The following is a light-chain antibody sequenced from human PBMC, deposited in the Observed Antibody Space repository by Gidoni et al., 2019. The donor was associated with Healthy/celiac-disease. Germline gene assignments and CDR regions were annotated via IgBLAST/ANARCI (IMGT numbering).Light chain of an antibody. Sequence: DIVMTQSPDSLAVSLGERATINCKSSQSVLYSSNNKNYVAWYQQKPGQPPKLLIDWASTRESGVPDRFSGSGSGTDFTLTISSLQAEDVAVYYCQQYYSTPPTFGQGTKVEIK. CDR2: WAS. CDR1: QSVLYSSNNKNY. J-gene: IGKJ1*01. V-gene: IGKV4-1*01. CDR3: QQYYSTPPT.